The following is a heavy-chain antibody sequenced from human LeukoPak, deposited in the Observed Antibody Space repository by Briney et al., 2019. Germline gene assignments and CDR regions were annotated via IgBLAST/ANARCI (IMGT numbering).Heavy chain of an antibody. CDR1: GGSFSGYY. V-gene: IGHV4-34*01. J-gene: IGHJ4*02. Sequence: SETLSLTCAVYGGSFSGYYWSWIRQPPRKGLEWIGEINHSGSTNCNPSLKSRVTISVDTSKNQFSLKLSSVTAADTAVYYCARGDGRDGYKGRLEYWGQGNLVTVSS. CDR3: ARGDGRDGYKGRLEY. CDR2: INHSGST. D-gene: IGHD5-24*01.